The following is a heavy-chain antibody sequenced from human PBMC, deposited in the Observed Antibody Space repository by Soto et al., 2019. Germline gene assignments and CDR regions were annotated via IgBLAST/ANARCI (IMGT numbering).Heavy chain of an antibody. CDR2: ISGSGGST. CDR1: GFTFSSYA. CDR3: AKFNSYDFWSGYYRTDFDY. D-gene: IGHD3-3*01. Sequence: AGSLRLCCAASGFTFSSYAMSWVRQAPGKGLEWVSAISGSGGSTYYADSVKGRFTISRDNSKNTLYLQMNSLRAEDTAVYYCAKFNSYDFWSGYYRTDFDYWGQGTLVTVSS. J-gene: IGHJ4*02. V-gene: IGHV3-23*01.